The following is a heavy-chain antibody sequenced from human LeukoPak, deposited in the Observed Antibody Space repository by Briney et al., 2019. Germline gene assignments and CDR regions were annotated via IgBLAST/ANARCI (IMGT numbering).Heavy chain of an antibody. CDR3: ATCGGDSYSIDY. D-gene: IGHD2-21*02. J-gene: IGHJ4*02. CDR2: ITFGVCNP. Sequence: GGSLRLSCAASGLILSTYAMSWGGQAPGKGMEFVSSITFGVCNPSYPESVNLPFTISTYNSKNTLYLQMYSLRAEDTAVYYCATCGGDSYSIDYWGQGTLVTVSS. V-gene: IGHV3-23*01. CDR1: GLILSTYA.